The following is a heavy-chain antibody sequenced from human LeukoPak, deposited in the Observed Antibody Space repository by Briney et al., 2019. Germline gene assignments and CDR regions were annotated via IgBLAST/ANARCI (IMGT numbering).Heavy chain of an antibody. J-gene: IGHJ4*02. CDR3: AKSGMVGATKYFDY. Sequence: WGSLRLSCAAYGFTFSSYAMSWVRQAPGKGLEWVSAISGSGGSTYYADSVKGRFTISRDNSKHTLYLQMNSLRAEATAVYLCAKSGMVGATKYFDYWGQGTLVTVSS. CDR2: ISGSGGST. V-gene: IGHV3-23*01. D-gene: IGHD1-26*01. CDR1: GFTFSSYA.